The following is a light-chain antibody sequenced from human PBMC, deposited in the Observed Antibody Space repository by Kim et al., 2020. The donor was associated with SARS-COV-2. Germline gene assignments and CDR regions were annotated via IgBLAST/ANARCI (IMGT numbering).Light chain of an antibody. CDR2: YDS. CDR1: NIGRKS. J-gene: IGLJ2*01. Sequence: SYELTQPASVSVAPGKTARITCGGNNIGRKSGHWYQQKPGQAPVLVIYYDSDRTSGIPERFSGSNSGNTATLTISRVEAGDEADYYCQVWDSGVVFGGGTQLTVL. V-gene: IGLV3-21*04. CDR3: QVWDSGVV.